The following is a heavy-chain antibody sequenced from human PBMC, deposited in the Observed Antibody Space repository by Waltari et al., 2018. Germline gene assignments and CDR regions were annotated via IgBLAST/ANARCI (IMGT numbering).Heavy chain of an antibody. Sequence: QVQLVQSGGGVVQPGRSLRLSCAASGLIFSKYGMHWVRQAPGKGLEWVALIWYDGTKEYYADSVKGRFTISRDNSKNMLYLQMNSLKVEDTGVYYCAREFSSSALDYYYGLDVWGQGTTVTVSS. CDR2: IWYDGTKE. J-gene: IGHJ6*02. CDR1: GLIFSKYG. D-gene: IGHD6-6*01. CDR3: AREFSSSALDYYYGLDV. V-gene: IGHV3-33*01.